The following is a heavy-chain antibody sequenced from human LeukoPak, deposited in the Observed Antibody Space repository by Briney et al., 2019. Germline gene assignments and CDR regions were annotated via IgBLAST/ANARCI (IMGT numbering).Heavy chain of an antibody. CDR1: GFTFSDYY. V-gene: IGHV3-11*01. CDR3: ARVEYDSSGYYFDY. J-gene: IGHJ4*02. Sequence: GGALRLSCAASGFTFSDYYMSWIRQAPGKGREWVSYISSSGSTIYYADSVKGRFTISRDNAKNSLYLQMNSLRAEDTAVYYCARVEYDSSGYYFDYWGQGTLVTVSS. CDR2: ISSSGSTI. D-gene: IGHD3-22*01.